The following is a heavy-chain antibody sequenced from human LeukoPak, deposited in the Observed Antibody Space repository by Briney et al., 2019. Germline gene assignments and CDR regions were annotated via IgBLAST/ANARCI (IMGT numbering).Heavy chain of an antibody. D-gene: IGHD1-26*01. CDR2: IYHSGST. V-gene: IGHV4-30-2*01. Sequence: SQTLSLTCTVSGGSISSGGYYWSWIRQPPGKGLEWIGYIYHSGSTYYNPSLKSRVTISVDRSKNQFSLKLSSVTAADTAVYYCARDLVRIVGATYFDYWGQGTLVTVSS. CDR1: GGSISSGGYY. CDR3: ARDLVRIVGATYFDY. J-gene: IGHJ4*02.